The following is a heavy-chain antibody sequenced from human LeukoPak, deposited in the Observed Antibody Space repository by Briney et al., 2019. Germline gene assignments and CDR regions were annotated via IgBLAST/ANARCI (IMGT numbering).Heavy chain of an antibody. Sequence: PGGSLRLSCAASGFTFSSYGMHWARQAPGKGLEWVAVISYDGSNKYYADSVKGRFTISRDNSKNTLYLQMNSLRAEDTAVYYCAKSSYDSSGYYGNWGQGTLVTVSS. V-gene: IGHV3-30*18. CDR2: ISYDGSNK. CDR1: GFTFSSYG. D-gene: IGHD3-22*01. J-gene: IGHJ4*02. CDR3: AKSSYDSSGYYGN.